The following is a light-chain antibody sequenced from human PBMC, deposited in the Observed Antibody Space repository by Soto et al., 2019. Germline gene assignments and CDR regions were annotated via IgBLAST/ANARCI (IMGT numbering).Light chain of an antibody. CDR3: QAWDTGTKTYV. V-gene: IGLV4-69*01. Sequence: QLVLTQSPSASASLGASVKLTCTLSSGHSSNAIAWHQQQPDKGPRYLMKLKSDGRHLKGDGIPDRFSGSSSGAERYLAISSLQSEDEADYYGQAWDTGTKTYVFGTGTKLTVL. J-gene: IGLJ1*01. CDR1: SGHSSNA. CDR2: LKSDGRH.